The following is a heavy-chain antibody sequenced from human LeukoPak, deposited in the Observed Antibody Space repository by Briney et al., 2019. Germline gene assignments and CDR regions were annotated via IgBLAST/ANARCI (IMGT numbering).Heavy chain of an antibody. J-gene: IGHJ4*02. CDR3: ARDPTDTTYYDFWSGYYTPAFRHYFDY. Sequence: GSLRLSCAASGFTFSSYSMNWVRQAPGKGLEWVSSISSSSSYIYYADSVKGRFTISRDNAKNSLYLQMNSLRAEDTAVYYCARDPTDTTYYDFWSGYYTPAFRHYFDYWGQGTLVTVSS. D-gene: IGHD3-3*01. CDR2: ISSSSSYI. CDR1: GFTFSSYS. V-gene: IGHV3-21*01.